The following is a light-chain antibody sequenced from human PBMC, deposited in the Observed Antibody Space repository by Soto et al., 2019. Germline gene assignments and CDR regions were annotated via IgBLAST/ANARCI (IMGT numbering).Light chain of an antibody. J-gene: IGLJ2*01. V-gene: IGLV2-14*01. Sequence: QSALTQPASVSGSPGQSITISCTGTSSDVGGYNYVSWYQHHPGKAPKLMIYEVTSRPSGVSNRFSGSKSGYTASLTISGLQAEDEGDYYCSSYTSSSTLVFGGGTKLTVL. CDR2: EVT. CDR1: SSDVGGYNY. CDR3: SSYTSSSTLV.